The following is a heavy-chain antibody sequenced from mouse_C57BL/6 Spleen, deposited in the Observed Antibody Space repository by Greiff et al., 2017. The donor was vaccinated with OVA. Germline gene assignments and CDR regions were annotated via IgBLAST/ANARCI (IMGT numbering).Heavy chain of an antibody. CDR3: ASLYYYGSSQGFDY. D-gene: IGHD1-1*01. CDR2: IDPSDSYT. J-gene: IGHJ2*01. Sequence: VQLQQPGAELVRPGTSVKLSCKASGYTFTSYWMHWVKQRPGQGLEWIGVIDPSDSYTNYNQKFKGKATLTVDTSSSTAYMQLSSLTSEDSAVYYCASLYYYGSSQGFDYWGQGTTLTVSS. CDR1: GYTFTSYW. V-gene: IGHV1-59*01.